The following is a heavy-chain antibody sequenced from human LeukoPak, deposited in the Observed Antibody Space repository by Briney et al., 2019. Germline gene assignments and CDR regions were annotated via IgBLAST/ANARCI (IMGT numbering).Heavy chain of an antibody. CDR1: GGSFSGYY. CDR3: ARGILSYGMDV. J-gene: IGHJ6*02. D-gene: IGHD2-15*01. Sequence: SETLSLTCAVYGGSFSGYYWSWIRQPPGKGLEWIGEINHSGSTNYNPSLKSRVTISVDTSKNQFSLNLSSVTAADTGVYYCARGILSYGMDVWGQGTTVTVSS. CDR2: INHSGST. V-gene: IGHV4-34*01.